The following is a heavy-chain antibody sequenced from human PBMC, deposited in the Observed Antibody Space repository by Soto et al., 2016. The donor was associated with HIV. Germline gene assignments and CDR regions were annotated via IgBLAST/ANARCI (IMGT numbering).Heavy chain of an antibody. Sequence: QVELVESGGGVVQPGGSLKVSCVASGFTFSDYAMHWVRQPPGKGLEWVAGMSNDGNLKYNADSLKGRFTISRDNSKNTLYLQMRSLRDEDTAIYYCTRGAYYDVLTGPFPLWGQGSLIFVSS. CDR2: MSNDGNLK. D-gene: IGHD3-16*01. CDR3: TRGAYYDVLTGPFPL. V-gene: IGHV3-30*03. J-gene: IGHJ4*02. CDR1: GFTFSDYA.